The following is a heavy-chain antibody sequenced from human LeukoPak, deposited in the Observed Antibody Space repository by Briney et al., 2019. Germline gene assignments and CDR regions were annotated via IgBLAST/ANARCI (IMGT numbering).Heavy chain of an antibody. CDR1: GFTLSNYE. V-gene: IGHV3-48*03. D-gene: IGHD3-10*01. Sequence: GGSLRLSCATSGFTLSNYEMNWVRQAPGKGLEWVSYISSSCSAIYYADSVKGRFTISRDNAKNSLFLQMNNLRVEDTAMYYCARGHYGSGSYHTNFDYWGQGTLVTVSS. CDR3: ARGHYGSGSYHTNFDY. J-gene: IGHJ4*02. CDR2: ISSSCSAI.